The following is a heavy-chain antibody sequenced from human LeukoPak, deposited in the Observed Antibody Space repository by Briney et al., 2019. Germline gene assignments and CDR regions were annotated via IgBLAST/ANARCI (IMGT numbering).Heavy chain of an antibody. V-gene: IGHV3-20*04. J-gene: IGHJ6*03. D-gene: IGHD3-3*01. CDR1: GFTFDDYG. Sequence: GGSLRLSCAASGFTFDDYGMSWVRQAPGKGLEWVSGINWNGGSTGYADSVKGRFTISRDNAKNTMYLQMNSLRAEDTAVYYCARESYPFDTIFGVAIRTTDYYYMDVWGKGTTVTVSS. CDR3: ARESYPFDTIFGVAIRTTDYYYMDV. CDR2: INWNGGST.